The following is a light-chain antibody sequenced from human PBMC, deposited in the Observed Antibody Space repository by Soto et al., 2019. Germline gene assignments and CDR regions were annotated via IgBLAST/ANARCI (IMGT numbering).Light chain of an antibody. Sequence: LIQPASVSGSPGQSITISCTGTSSDVGGSNYVSWYQHHPHRAPKLLIYEVSYRPSGVSNRFSGSKSDNTASLTISGLQAEDEADYYCSSYTSSNTLEVFGIGTKVTVL. J-gene: IGLJ1*01. CDR2: EVS. V-gene: IGLV2-14*01. CDR3: SSYTSSNTLEV. CDR1: SSDVGGSNY.